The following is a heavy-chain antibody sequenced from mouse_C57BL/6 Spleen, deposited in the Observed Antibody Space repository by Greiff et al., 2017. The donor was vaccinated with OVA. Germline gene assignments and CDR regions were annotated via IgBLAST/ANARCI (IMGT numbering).Heavy chain of an antibody. CDR1: GYAFTNYL. V-gene: IGHV1-54*01. CDR3: AGGRITTGVATDAMDY. CDR2: INPGSGGT. J-gene: IGHJ4*01. Sequence: QVQLQQSGAELVRPGTSVKVSCKASGYAFTNYLIEWVKQRPGQGLEWIGVINPGSGGTNYNEKFKGKATLTADKSSSTAYMQLSSLTSEDSADYFCAGGRITTGVATDAMDYWGQGTSVTVSS. D-gene: IGHD1-1*01.